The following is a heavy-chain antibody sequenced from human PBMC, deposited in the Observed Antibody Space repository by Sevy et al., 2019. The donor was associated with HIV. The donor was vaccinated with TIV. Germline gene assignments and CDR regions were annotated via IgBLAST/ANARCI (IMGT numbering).Heavy chain of an antibody. Sequence: GGSLRLSCAASGFTFSTYNMNWVRQAPGKGLEWVSSITSSGFYIYYADSVKGRFTISRDNAKNSPYLQVSSLRAEDTAVYYCARGSIVVVNFVGDYWGQGTLVTVSS. CDR3: ARGSIVVVNFVGDY. CDR2: ITSSGFYI. J-gene: IGHJ4*02. D-gene: IGHD3-22*01. V-gene: IGHV3-21*01. CDR1: GFTFSTYN.